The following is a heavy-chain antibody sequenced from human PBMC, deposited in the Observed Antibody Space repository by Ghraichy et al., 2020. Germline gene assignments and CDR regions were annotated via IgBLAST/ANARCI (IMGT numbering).Heavy chain of an antibody. V-gene: IGHV3-11*01. Sequence: GGSLRLSCAASGFPFSDYYMNWIRQAPGKGLEWVSYISSSGSTIYYADSVKGRFTISRDNANNSLYLQMNSLRAEDTAVYYCASAEQLYCNTDTCTPTAFDIWGQGTMVTVSS. D-gene: IGHD2/OR15-2a*01. CDR3: ASAEQLYCNTDTCTPTAFDI. CDR1: GFPFSDYY. CDR2: ISSSGSTI. J-gene: IGHJ3*02.